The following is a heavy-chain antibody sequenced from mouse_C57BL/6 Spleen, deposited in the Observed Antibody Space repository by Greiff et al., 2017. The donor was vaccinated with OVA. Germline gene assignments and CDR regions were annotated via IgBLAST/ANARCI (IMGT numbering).Heavy chain of an antibody. D-gene: IGHD2-4*01. V-gene: IGHV1-18*01. CDR3: ARGGRLRRYWYFDV. J-gene: IGHJ1*03. Sequence: VHVKQSGPELVKPGASVKIPCKASGYTFTDYNMDWVKQSHGKSLEWIGDINPNNGGTIYNQKFKGKATLTVDKSSSTAYMELRSLTSEDTAVYYCARGGRLRRYWYFDVWGTGTTVTVSS. CDR2: INPNNGGT. CDR1: GYTFTDYN.